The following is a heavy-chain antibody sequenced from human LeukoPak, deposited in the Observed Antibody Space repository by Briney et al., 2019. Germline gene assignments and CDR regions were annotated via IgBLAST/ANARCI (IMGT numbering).Heavy chain of an antibody. CDR2: INPNSGGT. D-gene: IGHD4-23*01. J-gene: IGHJ6*03. Sequence: ASVKVSCKASGYTFTCYYMHWVRQAPGQGLEWMGWINPNSGGTNYAQKFQGRVTMTRDTSISTAYMELSRLRSDDTAVYYCARDRNSGAHYYYYYMDVWGKGTTVTVSS. CDR1: GYTFTCYY. V-gene: IGHV1-2*02. CDR3: ARDRNSGAHYYYYYMDV.